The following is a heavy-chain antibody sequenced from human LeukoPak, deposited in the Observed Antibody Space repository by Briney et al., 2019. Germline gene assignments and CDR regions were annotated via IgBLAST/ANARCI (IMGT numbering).Heavy chain of an antibody. V-gene: IGHV3-23*01. J-gene: IGHJ4*01. Sequence: GGSLRLSCAASAFTFTNSAMGWVRQAPGKWLEWLSTLSGSGITTYYAHSGKGRFTITSYNSKNTLYLQMNSLRAEDTAVDYCAKGSYSSGWSYFDYWGHGTLVTVSS. D-gene: IGHD6-19*01. CDR2: LSGSGITT. CDR3: AKGSYSSGWSYFDY. CDR1: AFTFTNSA.